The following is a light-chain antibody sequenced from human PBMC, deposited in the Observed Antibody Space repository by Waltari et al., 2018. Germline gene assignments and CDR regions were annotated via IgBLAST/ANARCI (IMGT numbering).Light chain of an antibody. CDR2: ADS. CDR1: ISRIGAGYA. Sequence: QSVLTQPPSVSGAPGQRVTISCTGSISRIGAGYALQWYQQFPGTVPKLLIFADSNRPSGVPDRFSGSVSGTTASLAITGLQADDEADYYCQSYDASLGASLFGGGTKVTVL. V-gene: IGLV1-40*01. CDR3: QSYDASLGASL. J-gene: IGLJ2*01.